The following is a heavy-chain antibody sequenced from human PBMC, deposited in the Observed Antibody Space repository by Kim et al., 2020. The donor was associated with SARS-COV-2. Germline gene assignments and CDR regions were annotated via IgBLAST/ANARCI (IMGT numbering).Heavy chain of an antibody. CDR2: IIPIFGTA. CDR3: ARVPCGVCYTPNWFDP. V-gene: IGHV1-69*13. Sequence: SVKVSCKASGGTFSSYAISWVRQAPGQGLEWMGGIIPIFGTANYAQKFQGRVTITADESTSTAYMELSSLRSEDTAVYYCARVPCGVCYTPNWFDPWGQGTLVTVSS. D-gene: IGHD2-8*02. J-gene: IGHJ5*02. CDR1: GGTFSSYA.